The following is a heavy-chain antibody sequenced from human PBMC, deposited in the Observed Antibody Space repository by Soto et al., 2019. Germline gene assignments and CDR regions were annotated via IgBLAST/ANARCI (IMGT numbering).Heavy chain of an antibody. D-gene: IGHD3-3*02. Sequence: PSATLSLTCTVSGGSISSSSYYWGWIRQPPGKGLEWIGSIYYSGSTYYNPSLKSRVTISVDTSKNQFSLKLSSLTAADTAVYYCASPKIAFYNWFDPWGQGTLVTVS. V-gene: IGHV4-39*01. CDR2: IYYSGST. CDR3: ASPKIAFYNWFDP. J-gene: IGHJ5*02. CDR1: GGSISSSSYY.